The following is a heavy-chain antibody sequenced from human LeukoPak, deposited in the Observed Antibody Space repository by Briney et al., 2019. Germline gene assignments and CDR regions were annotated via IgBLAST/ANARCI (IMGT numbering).Heavy chain of an antibody. CDR2: INPNSGGT. J-gene: IGHJ4*02. D-gene: IGHD2-2*02. Sequence: GASLKVSCKTSGYTFTDYYIHWVRQAPGQGLEWMGWINPNSGGTNYAQKFQGRVTMTRDTSISTAYMELSRLRSDDTAVYYCASHTPTEGDYWGQGTLVTVSS. CDR1: GYTFTDYY. CDR3: ASHTPTEGDY. V-gene: IGHV1-2*02.